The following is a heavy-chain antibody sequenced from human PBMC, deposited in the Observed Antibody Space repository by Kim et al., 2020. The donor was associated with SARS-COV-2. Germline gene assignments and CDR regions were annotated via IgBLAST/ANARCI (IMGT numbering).Heavy chain of an antibody. D-gene: IGHD3-3*01. V-gene: IGHV3-11*05. CDR2: ISSSSSYT. Sequence: GGSLRLSCAASGFTFSDYYMSWIRQAPGKGLEWVSYISSSSSYTNYADSVKGRFTISRDNAKNSLYLQMNSLRAEDTAVYYCARVPLYHDFWSGESYYFDYWGQGTLVTVSS. CDR1: GFTFSDYY. J-gene: IGHJ4*02. CDR3: ARVPLYHDFWSGESYYFDY.